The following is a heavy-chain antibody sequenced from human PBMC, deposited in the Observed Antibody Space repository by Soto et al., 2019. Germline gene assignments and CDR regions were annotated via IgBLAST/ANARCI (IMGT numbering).Heavy chain of an antibody. D-gene: IGHD3-16*01. J-gene: IGHJ4*01. CDR1: GGSFSGYY. CDR2: INHSGST. V-gene: IGHV4-34*01. Sequence: SETLSLTCAVYGGSFSGYYWSWIRQPPGKGLEWIGEINHSGSTNYNPPLKSRVTISVDTSKNQFSLTLRSVAAADTAVYFCARGPFYYDDTGVTYYRGPFASWGHGNLVPVSS. CDR3: ARGPFYYDDTGVTYYRGPFAS.